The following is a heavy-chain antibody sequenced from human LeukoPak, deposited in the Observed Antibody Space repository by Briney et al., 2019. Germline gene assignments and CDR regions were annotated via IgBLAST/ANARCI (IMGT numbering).Heavy chain of an antibody. D-gene: IGHD3-9*01. CDR3: AREVLHYDILTGYYPPYNWFDP. CDR1: GFTFSSYA. V-gene: IGHV3-23*01. J-gene: IGHJ5*02. CDR2: ISGSGGST. Sequence: PGGSLRLSCAASGFTFSSYAMSWVRQAPGKGLEWVPAISGSGGSTYYADSVKGRFTISRDNAKNSLYLQMNSLRAEDTAVYYCAREVLHYDILTGYYPPYNWFDPWGQGTLVTVSS.